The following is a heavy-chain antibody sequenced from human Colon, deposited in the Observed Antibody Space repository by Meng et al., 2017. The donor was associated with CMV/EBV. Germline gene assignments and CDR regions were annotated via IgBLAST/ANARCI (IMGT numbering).Heavy chain of an antibody. J-gene: IGHJ5*02. Sequence: GESLKISCAVSGFSVSSKYMSWVRQAPGKGLEWLSIIYTGGSASYADSVKGRFTISRDDSKNILYLQMSSLRVEDTAVYYCARDGFTGYAGWFDPWGQGTQVTVSS. D-gene: IGHD3-9*01. CDR2: IYTGGSA. CDR3: ARDGFTGYAGWFDP. V-gene: IGHV3-53*01. CDR1: GFSVSSKY.